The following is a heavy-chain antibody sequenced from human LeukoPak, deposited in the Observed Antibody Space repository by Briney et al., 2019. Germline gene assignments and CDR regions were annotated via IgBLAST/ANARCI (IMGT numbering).Heavy chain of an antibody. D-gene: IGHD3-10*01. Sequence: SETLSLTCTVSGGSISSGSYYWSWIRQPPGKGLEWIGYIYYSGSTNYNPSLKSRVTISVDTSKNQFSLKLSSVTAADTAVYYCASGSGSYYGYFDYWGQGTLVTVSS. CDR3: ASGSGSYYGYFDY. CDR1: GGSISSGSYY. CDR2: IYYSGST. J-gene: IGHJ4*02. V-gene: IGHV4-61*01.